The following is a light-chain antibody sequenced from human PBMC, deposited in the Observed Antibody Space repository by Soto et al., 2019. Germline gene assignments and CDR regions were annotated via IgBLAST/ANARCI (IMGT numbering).Light chain of an antibody. CDR3: QQRSNWPPIT. Sequence: EIVLTQSPATLSLSPGERATLSCRASQSVSRYLAWYQQKPGQAPRLLIYGASNRATGIPDRFSGSGSGTDFTLTISRLEPEDFAVYYCQQRSNWPPITFGQGTRLEIK. V-gene: IGKV3-11*01. J-gene: IGKJ5*01. CDR1: QSVSRY. CDR2: GAS.